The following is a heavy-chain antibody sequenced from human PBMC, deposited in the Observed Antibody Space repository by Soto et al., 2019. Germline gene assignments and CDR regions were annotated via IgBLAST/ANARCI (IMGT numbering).Heavy chain of an antibody. CDR3: ARIKPNYDFWSGYHSFDY. CDR1: GYTFTSCG. Sequence: ASVRVSCQASGYTFTSCGIPWVRQAPGQGLEWMGWISAYNGNTNYAQKLQGRVTMTTDTSTSTAYMELRSLRSDDTAVYYCARIKPNYDFWSGYHSFDYWGQGTLVTVSS. V-gene: IGHV1-18*01. CDR2: ISAYNGNT. D-gene: IGHD3-3*01. J-gene: IGHJ4*02.